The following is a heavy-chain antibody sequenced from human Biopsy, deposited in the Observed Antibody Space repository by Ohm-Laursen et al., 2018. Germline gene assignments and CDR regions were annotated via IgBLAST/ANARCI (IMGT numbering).Heavy chain of an antibody. CDR2: IHHSGST. J-gene: IGHJ6*02. V-gene: IGHV4-4*09. Sequence: SETLSLTCTVSGVSITAYYWSWIRQPPGKGLECIGNIHHSGSTNYTPSLKSRLTISVDTSKNQFSLKLSSLTAADTAVYYCARMDCSGGSCHYYSYGMDVWGQGTTVTVSS. CDR1: GVSITAYY. D-gene: IGHD2-15*01. CDR3: ARMDCSGGSCHYYSYGMDV.